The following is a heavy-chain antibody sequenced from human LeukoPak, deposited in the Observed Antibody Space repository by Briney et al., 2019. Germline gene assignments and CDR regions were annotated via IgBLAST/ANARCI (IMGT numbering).Heavy chain of an antibody. CDR3: ARDLGAMTYV. D-gene: IGHD2-21*01. Sequence: GGSLRLSCAASGFTFSSYAMSWVRQAPGKGLEWVSAISGSGGSTYYADSVKGRFTISRDNSKNAVYLQMNSLRAEDTALYYCARDLGAMTYVGGQGTLVTVSS. CDR2: ISGSGGST. J-gene: IGHJ4*02. CDR1: GFTFSSYA. V-gene: IGHV3-23*01.